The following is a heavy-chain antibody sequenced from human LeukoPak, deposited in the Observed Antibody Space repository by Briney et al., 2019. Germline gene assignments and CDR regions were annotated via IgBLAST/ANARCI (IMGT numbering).Heavy chain of an antibody. V-gene: IGHV1-18*01. Sequence: ASVKVSCKASGYTFTSYGISWVRQAPGQGLEWMGWISAYNGNTNYAQKLQGRVTMTTDTSTSTAYMEPSSLRSEDTAVYYCAREIVGARYYFDYWGQGTLVTVSS. D-gene: IGHD1-26*01. CDR1: GYTFTSYG. CDR3: AREIVGARYYFDY. CDR2: ISAYNGNT. J-gene: IGHJ4*02.